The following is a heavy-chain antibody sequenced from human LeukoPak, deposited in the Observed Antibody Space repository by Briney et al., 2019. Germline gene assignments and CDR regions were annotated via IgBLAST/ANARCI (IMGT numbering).Heavy chain of an antibody. CDR3: ACDRPYYYDSSGYGY. CDR1: GFTFSSYS. V-gene: IGHV3-21*01. J-gene: IGHJ4*02. Sequence: GGSLRLSCAASGFTFSSYSMNWVRQAPGKGLEWVSSISSSSSYIYYADSVKGRFTISRDNAKNSLYLQMNSLRAEDTAVYYCACDRPYYYDSSGYGYWGQGTLVTVSS. CDR2: ISSSSSYI. D-gene: IGHD3-22*01.